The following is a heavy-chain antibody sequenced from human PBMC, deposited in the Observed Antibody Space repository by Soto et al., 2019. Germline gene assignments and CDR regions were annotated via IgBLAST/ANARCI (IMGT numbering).Heavy chain of an antibody. V-gene: IGHV3-21*01. CDR2: ISSSAVYI. Sequence: LRLSCAASGFNFITYCLSWVRQAQGKGLEWVASISSSAVYIDYADSVKGRFTISRDNANNSLYLQMNSLRAEDTATYYCVRDGLGCHSSERLYFDNLHQGTRVTVSS. CDR1: GFNFITYC. D-gene: IGHD3-16*01. J-gene: IGHJ4*02. CDR3: VRDGLGCHSSERLYFDN.